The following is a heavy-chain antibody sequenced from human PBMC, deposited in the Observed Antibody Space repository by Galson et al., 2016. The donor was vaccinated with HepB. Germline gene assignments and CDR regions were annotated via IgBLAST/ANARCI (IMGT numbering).Heavy chain of an antibody. D-gene: IGHD4-23*01. J-gene: IGHJ4*02. V-gene: IGHV3-48*02. CDR2: ISFSSSPI. Sequence: SLRLSCAASGFTFSTYSMNWVRQAPGKGLEWVSYISFSSSPIYYADSVKGRFTISRDNAKNSLYLQMNSLRDEDTAVYYCARVGREDCGGKTVGFDYWGQGTLVTVSS. CDR1: GFTFSTYS. CDR3: ARVGREDCGGKTVGFDY.